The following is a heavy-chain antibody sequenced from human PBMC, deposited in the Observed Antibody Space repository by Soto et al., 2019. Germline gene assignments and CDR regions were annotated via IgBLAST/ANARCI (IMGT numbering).Heavy chain of an antibody. Sequence: SLRLSCAPSGFTFRNYTMHWVRQAPGKGLELVANINQDGSKKNYVDSVKGRFTISRDNAKNSLYLQMSSLTAEDSALYYCSRSLNSWGQGTLVTVSS. V-gene: IGHV3-7*01. CDR2: INQDGSKK. J-gene: IGHJ4*02. CDR1: GFTFRNYT. CDR3: SRSLNS.